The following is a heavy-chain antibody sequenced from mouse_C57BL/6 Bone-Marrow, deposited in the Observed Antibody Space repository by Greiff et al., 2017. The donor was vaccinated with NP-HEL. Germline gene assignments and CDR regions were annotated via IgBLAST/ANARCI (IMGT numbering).Heavy chain of an antibody. CDR1: GYTFTDYY. J-gene: IGHJ1*03. CDR3: ARDYYGSSHWYFEV. CDR2: INPNNGGT. D-gene: IGHD1-1*01. Sequence: EVQLQQSGPELVKPGASVKISCKASGYTFTDYYMNWVMQSHGQSLEWIGDINPNNGGTSYNQTFKGKATLTVDKSSSTAYMELRSLTSEDSAVYYCARDYYGSSHWYFEVWGTGTTVTVSS. V-gene: IGHV1-26*01.